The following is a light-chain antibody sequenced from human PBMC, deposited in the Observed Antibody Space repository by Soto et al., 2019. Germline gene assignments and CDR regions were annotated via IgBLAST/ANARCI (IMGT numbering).Light chain of an antibody. CDR2: DAS. J-gene: IGKJ1*01. CDR3: QQYNSYSRT. CDR1: QSISSW. Sequence: IEMTQSPSTLCAFVGDRVTITCRASQSISSWLAWYQQKPGKAPKLLIYDASSLESGVPSRFRGSGSGTEFTLTISSLQPDDVSTDYCQQYNSYSRTFGQGTQVDIK. V-gene: IGKV1-5*01.